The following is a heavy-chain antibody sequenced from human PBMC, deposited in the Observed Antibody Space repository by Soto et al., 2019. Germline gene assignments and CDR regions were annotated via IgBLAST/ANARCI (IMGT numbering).Heavy chain of an antibody. J-gene: IGHJ3*02. CDR1: GFTFSSYA. D-gene: IGHD4-17*01. Sequence: QVPLVESGGGVVQPGRSLRLSCAASGFTFSSYAMHWVRQAPGKGLEWVAVISYDGSNKYYADSVKGRFTISRDNSKNTLYLQMNSLRAEDTAVYYCARVGHDYGDYEDAFDIWGQGTMVTVSS. CDR3: ARVGHDYGDYEDAFDI. CDR2: ISYDGSNK. V-gene: IGHV3-30-3*01.